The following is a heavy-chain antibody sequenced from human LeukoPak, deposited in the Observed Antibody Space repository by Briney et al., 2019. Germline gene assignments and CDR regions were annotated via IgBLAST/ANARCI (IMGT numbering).Heavy chain of an antibody. Sequence: GGSLRLSCAASLFTFSNAWMNWVRQAPGKGLEWVAGIKSKAVGETTSYAAPVKVRFSILRDDSSYMVYMQMNSLDAEDTAVYYCATCNGDCYFNFWGQGTLVIVSS. CDR3: ATCNGDCYFNF. CDR1: LFTFSNAW. D-gene: IGHD2-21*02. V-gene: IGHV3-15*06. CDR2: IKSKAVGETT. J-gene: IGHJ4*02.